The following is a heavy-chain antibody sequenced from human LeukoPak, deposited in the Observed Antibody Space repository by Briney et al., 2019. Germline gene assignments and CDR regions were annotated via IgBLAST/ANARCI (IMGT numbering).Heavy chain of an antibody. V-gene: IGHV4-59*12. CDR3: ANSPGGAGIRPPRFHWFDP. D-gene: IGHD1-14*01. J-gene: IGHJ5*02. CDR1: YGSMRGYY. Sequence: SETLSLTCTVSYGSMRGYYWSWIRQPPGEGLEWIGYIYYSGSTNYNPSLKSRVTISVDKSKNQLSLKLSSVTAADMTVYYCANSPGGAGIRPPRFHWFDPWGQGTLVTFSS. CDR2: IYYSGST.